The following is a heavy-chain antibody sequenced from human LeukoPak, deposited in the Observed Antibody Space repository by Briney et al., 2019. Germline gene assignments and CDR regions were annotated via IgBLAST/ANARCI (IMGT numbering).Heavy chain of an antibody. CDR3: ARDRGTRAFDY. CDR1: GYSFTNYL. CDR2: IYPRDSDT. V-gene: IGHV5-51*01. J-gene: IGHJ4*02. Sequence: GESLKISCKASGYSFTNYLIGWVRQMSGKGLEWMGIIYPRDSDTRYSPSFQGQVTISADRSISTAYLQWSSLKASDTAMYYCARDRGTRAFDYWGQGTLVTVSS. D-gene: IGHD3-16*01.